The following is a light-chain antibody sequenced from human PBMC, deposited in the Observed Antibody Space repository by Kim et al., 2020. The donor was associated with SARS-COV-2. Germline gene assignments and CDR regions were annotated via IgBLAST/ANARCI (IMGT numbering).Light chain of an antibody. CDR2: SND. V-gene: IGLV1-40*01. CDR1: SSNIEASCD. J-gene: IGLJ2*01. CDR3: QSYDSGLRAWV. Sequence: RVIISCTGSSSNIEASCDVNCYQHFPGTAPNLLMYSNDNRPSGVPDRFSGSKSGTSASLAISGLQAEDEAYYYCQSYDSGLRAWVVGGGTQLTVL.